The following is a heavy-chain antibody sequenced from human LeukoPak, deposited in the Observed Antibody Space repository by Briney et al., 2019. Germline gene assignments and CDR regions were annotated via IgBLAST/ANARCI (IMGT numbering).Heavy chain of an antibody. CDR2: IYYSGST. CDR3: ARMWETPGDFDY. J-gene: IGHJ4*02. Sequence: SETLSLTCTVSGGSINSYYWSWIRQPPGKGLEWIGYIYYSGSTNYNPSLKSRVTISVDTSKNQFSLKLSSVTAADTAVYYCARMWETPGDFDYWGQGTLVTVSS. CDR1: GGSINSYY. V-gene: IGHV4-59*01. D-gene: IGHD1-26*01.